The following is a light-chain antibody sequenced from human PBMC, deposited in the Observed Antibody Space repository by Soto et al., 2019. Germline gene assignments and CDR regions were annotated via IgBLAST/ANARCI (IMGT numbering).Light chain of an antibody. CDR2: EVS. CDR3: SSYTSSSTLGV. J-gene: IGLJ1*01. V-gene: IGLV2-14*01. CDR1: SSDVGGYNY. Sequence: QSALTQPASVSGSPGQSITISCTGTSSDVGGYNYVSWYQQHPGKAPKLMIYEVSNRPSGDSNRFSGTKSSNTASLTISWLQAEDEADYYCSSYTSSSTLGVFGTGTRSPS.